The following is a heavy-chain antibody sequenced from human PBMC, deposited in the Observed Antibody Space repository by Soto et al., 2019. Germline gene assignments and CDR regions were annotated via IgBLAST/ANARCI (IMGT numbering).Heavy chain of an antibody. V-gene: IGHV1-69*13. CDR3: ARDARRDGYNLVFDY. CDR2: IIPIFGTA. J-gene: IGHJ4*02. CDR1: GGTFXXXX. D-gene: IGHD5-12*01. Sequence: GASVKVSCKASGGTFXXXXXXXXXXXXXQGLEWMGGIIPIFGTANYAQKFQGRVTITADESTSTAYMELSSLRSEDTAVYYCARDARRDGYNLVFDYWGQGTLVTVS.